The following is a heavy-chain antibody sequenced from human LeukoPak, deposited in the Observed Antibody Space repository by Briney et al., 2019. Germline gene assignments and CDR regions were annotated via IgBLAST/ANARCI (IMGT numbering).Heavy chain of an antibody. CDR2: IRSKPYGGTT. CDR3: TRGSDSIFGVARDGFDY. D-gene: IGHD3-3*01. J-gene: IGHJ4*02. Sequence: GGSLRLSCTTSGFTFGDYVVSWFRQAPGKGLEWVGFIRSKPYGGTTEYAASVKGRFTISRDDSKNIAYLQMNSLKTEDTAVYYCTRGSDSIFGVARDGFDYWGQGTLVTVSS. CDR1: GFTFGDYV. V-gene: IGHV3-49*03.